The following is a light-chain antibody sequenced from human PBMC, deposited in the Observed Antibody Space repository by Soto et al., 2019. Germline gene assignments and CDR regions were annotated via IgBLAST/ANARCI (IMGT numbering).Light chain of an antibody. Sequence: EIVLTQSPGTLSLSPGERATLSCRASQSVSSSYLAWYQQKPGQAPRLLIYGASSRATVIPDRFSGSGSGTAFTLTSRRLEPDDFAVYYCQQYGSPPWTFGQGTKVEIK. CDR3: QQYGSPPWT. CDR2: GAS. CDR1: QSVSSSY. V-gene: IGKV3-20*01. J-gene: IGKJ1*01.